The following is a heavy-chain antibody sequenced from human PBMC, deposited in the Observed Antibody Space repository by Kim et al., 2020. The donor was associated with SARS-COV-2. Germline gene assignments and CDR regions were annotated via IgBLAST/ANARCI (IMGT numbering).Heavy chain of an antibody. CDR3: ARNSLYDSSGYGI. Sequence: YIPSLKSRVTISVDTSKNQFSRKLSSVTAADTAVYYCARNSLYDSSGYGIWGQGTMVTVSS. V-gene: IGHV4-4*09. J-gene: IGHJ3*02. D-gene: IGHD3-22*01.